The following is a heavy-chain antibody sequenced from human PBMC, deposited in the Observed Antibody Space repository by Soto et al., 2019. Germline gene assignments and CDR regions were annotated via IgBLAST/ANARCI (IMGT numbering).Heavy chain of an antibody. CDR1: SGYIFSSNW. CDR3: ASHLTMTGTRGFDH. D-gene: IGHD3-9*01. Sequence: QVQLQESGPGLVKPSGTLSLTCAVSSGYIFSSNWWSWVRQPPGKGLEWIGETRNSGGANYNPSLQSRVTISVDKSTNQFFLNLNSVTAADTAVYYCASHLTMTGTRGFDHWGLGTLVTVSS. J-gene: IGHJ4*02. CDR2: TRNSGGA. V-gene: IGHV4-4*02.